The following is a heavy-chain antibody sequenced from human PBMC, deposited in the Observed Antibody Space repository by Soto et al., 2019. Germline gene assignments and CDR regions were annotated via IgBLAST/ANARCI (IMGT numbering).Heavy chain of an antibody. CDR3: ARDVIAAAGTAG. J-gene: IGHJ4*02. D-gene: IGHD6-13*01. V-gene: IGHV1-69*12. CDR2: IIPIFGTA. CDR1: GGTFSSYA. Sequence: QVQLVQSGAEVKKPGSSVKVSCKASGGTFSSYAISWVRQAPGQGLEWMGGIIPIFGTANYAQKFQGRVTITADESTRTAYMELSSLRAEDTAVYYWARDVIAAAGTAGWGQGTLVTVSS.